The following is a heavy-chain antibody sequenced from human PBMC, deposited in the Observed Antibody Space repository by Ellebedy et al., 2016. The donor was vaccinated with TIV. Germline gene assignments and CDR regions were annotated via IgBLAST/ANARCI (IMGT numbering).Heavy chain of an antibody. V-gene: IGHV1-69*13. CDR1: GGTFSSYA. J-gene: IGHJ6*02. D-gene: IGHD6-6*01. CDR3: ARDWASSMDV. Sequence: SVKVSCXASGGTFSSYAISWVRQAPGQGLEWMEGIIPIFGTANYAQKFQGRVTITADESTSTAYMELSSLRSEDTAVYYCARDWASSMDVWGQGTTVTVSS. CDR2: IIPIFGTA.